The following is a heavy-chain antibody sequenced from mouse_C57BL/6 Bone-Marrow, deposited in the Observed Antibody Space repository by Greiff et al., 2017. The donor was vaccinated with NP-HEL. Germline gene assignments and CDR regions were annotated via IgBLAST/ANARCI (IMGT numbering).Heavy chain of an antibody. CDR3: ARAQITTVVDYYAMDY. CDR2: INYDGSST. J-gene: IGHJ4*01. CDR1: GFTFSDYY. Sequence: EVNVVESEGGLVQPGSSMKLSCTASGFTFSDYYMAWVRQVPEKGLEWVANINYDGSSTYYLDSLKSRFIISRDNAKNILYLQMSSLKSEDTATYYCARAQITTVVDYYAMDYWGQGTSVTVSS. V-gene: IGHV5-16*01. D-gene: IGHD1-1*01.